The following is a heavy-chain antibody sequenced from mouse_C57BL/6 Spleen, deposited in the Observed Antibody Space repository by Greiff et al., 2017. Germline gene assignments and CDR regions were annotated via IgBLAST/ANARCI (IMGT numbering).Heavy chain of an antibody. D-gene: IGHD4-1*01. CDR1: GFTFSSYT. J-gene: IGHJ2*01. CDR2: ISGGGGNT. CDR3: ARQGTGDYFDY. V-gene: IGHV5-9*01. Sequence: EVKLVESGGGLVKPGGSLKLSCAASGFTFSSYTMSWVRQTPEKRLEWVATISGGGGNTYYPDSVKGRFTISRDNAKNTLYLQMSSLRSEDTAFYYCARQGTGDYFDYWGQGTTLTVSS.